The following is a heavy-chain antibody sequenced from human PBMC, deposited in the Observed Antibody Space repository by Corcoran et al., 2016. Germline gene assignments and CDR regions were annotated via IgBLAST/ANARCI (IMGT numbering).Heavy chain of an antibody. J-gene: IGHJ3*02. CDR3: ASSEYCSSTSCARGAFEI. CDR1: GGSFSGYY. CDR2: INHSGST. Sequence: QVQLQQWGAGLLKPSETLSLTCAVYGGSFSGYYWSWIRQPPGKGLEWIGEINHSGSTNYNPSLKSRVTISVDTSKNQFSLKLSSVTAADTAVYYCASSEYCSSTSCARGAFEIWGQGTMVTVSS. D-gene: IGHD2-2*01. V-gene: IGHV4-34*01.